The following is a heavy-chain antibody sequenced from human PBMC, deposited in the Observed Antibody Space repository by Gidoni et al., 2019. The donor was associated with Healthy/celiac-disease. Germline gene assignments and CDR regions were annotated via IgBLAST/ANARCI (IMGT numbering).Heavy chain of an antibody. D-gene: IGHD3-10*01. V-gene: IGHV5-51*01. Sequence: EVQLVQSGAEVKKPGESLKISCKCSGYSFNSYWIGWVRQMPGKGLEWMGIIYPGDPDTRYSPSFQGQVTISADKSISTAYLQWSSLKASDTAMYYCARLGLVRGVITGIDYWGQGTLVTVSS. CDR3: ARLGLVRGVITGIDY. CDR2: IYPGDPDT. CDR1: GYSFNSYW. J-gene: IGHJ4*02.